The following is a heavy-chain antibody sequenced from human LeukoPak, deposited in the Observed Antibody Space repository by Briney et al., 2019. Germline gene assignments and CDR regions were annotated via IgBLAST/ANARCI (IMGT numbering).Heavy chain of an antibody. J-gene: IGHJ4*02. CDR3: ATTTIRLGY. V-gene: IGHV4-39*07. D-gene: IGHD1-26*01. Sequence: SETLSLTCTVSGGSISSSSYYWGWIRQPPGKGLEWIGSFYYSGTTYYIPSLKSRVTISVDTSKNQFSLKLRSVTAADTAVYYCATTTIRLGYWGQGTLVTVSS. CDR1: GGSISSSSYY. CDR2: FYYSGTT.